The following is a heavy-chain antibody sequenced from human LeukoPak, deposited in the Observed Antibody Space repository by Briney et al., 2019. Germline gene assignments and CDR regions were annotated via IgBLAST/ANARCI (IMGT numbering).Heavy chain of an antibody. Sequence: PGGSLRLSCTGSGLTFRTYAFSWVRQAPGKGLEWVSATGSNGVTYYADSVKGRFTISGDNSKNALYLQMNSLKTEDTAVYYCATKGGSDRYFGSWGQGTLVTVSS. CDR3: ATKGGSDRYFGS. D-gene: IGHD1-26*01. J-gene: IGHJ4*02. CDR1: GLTFRTYA. V-gene: IGHV3-23*01. CDR2: TGSNGVT.